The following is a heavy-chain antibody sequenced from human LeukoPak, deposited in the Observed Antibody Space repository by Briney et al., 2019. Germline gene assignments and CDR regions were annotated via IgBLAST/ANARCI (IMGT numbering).Heavy chain of an antibody. Sequence: GASVKVSCKVSGYIFTGYYMHWVRQAPGQGLEWMGRINPNSGGTNHAQKFQGRVTMTRDTSISTVYMELSRLRSDDTAVYYCARGNPGGFDPWGRGTTVTVSS. J-gene: IGHJ5*02. V-gene: IGHV1-2*06. D-gene: IGHD1-14*01. CDR2: INPNSGGT. CDR1: GYIFTGYY. CDR3: ARGNPGGFDP.